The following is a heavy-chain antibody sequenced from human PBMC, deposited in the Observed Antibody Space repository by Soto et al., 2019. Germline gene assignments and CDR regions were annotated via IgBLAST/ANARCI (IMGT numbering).Heavy chain of an antibody. CDR2: VRNRVRGYTT. J-gene: IGHJ5*02. CDR1: GFAFSDYF. V-gene: IGHV3-72*01. CDR3: VRDRSWSYES. D-gene: IGHD1-26*01. Sequence: EVQLVESGGGLVQPGGSLRLSCAASGFAFSDYFIDWVRQAPGKGLEWVGRVRNRVRGYTTEYAASVKGRFTISRDDSKNSVYLQMYSLRTADTAVYYCVRDRSWSYESWGLGTLVTVS.